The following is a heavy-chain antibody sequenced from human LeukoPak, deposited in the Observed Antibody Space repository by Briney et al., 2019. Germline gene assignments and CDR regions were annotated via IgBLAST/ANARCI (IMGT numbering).Heavy chain of an antibody. J-gene: IGHJ4*02. CDR1: GFTVRNYY. D-gene: IGHD6-19*01. Sequence: PGGSLRLSCAASGFTVRNYYMAWVRQAPGKGLEWVSVIYSGGDTYYADSVKGRFTISRDNSKNMIYLEMGSLKAEDTAVYYCAKERNLEIAVAGTIFDYWGRGTLVTVSS. CDR3: AKERNLEIAVAGTIFDY. CDR2: IYSGGDT. V-gene: IGHV3-66*01.